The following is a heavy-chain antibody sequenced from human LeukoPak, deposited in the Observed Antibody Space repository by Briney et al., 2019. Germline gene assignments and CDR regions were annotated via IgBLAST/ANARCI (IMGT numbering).Heavy chain of an antibody. D-gene: IGHD2-15*01. Sequence: PGGSLRLSCAASGFTFSSYGMHWVRQAPGKGLEWVAVISYDGSNKYYADSVKGRFTTSRDNSKNTLYLQMDSLRAEDTAVYYCAKTPHQGYCSGGSCYIDYWGQGTLVTVSS. CDR1: GFTFSSYG. CDR3: AKTPHQGYCSGGSCYIDY. J-gene: IGHJ4*02. V-gene: IGHV3-30*18. CDR2: ISYDGSNK.